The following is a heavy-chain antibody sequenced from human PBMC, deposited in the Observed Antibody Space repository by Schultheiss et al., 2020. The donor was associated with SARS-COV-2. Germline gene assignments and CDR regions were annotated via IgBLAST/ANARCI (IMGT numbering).Heavy chain of an antibody. Sequence: ASVKVSCKASGYTFTGYYMHWVRQAPGQGLEWMGWINPNSGGTNYAQKFQGRVTMTRDTSISTAYMELSRLRSDDTAVYYCARAEVRWLLLLDAFDIWGQGTMVTVSS. V-gene: IGHV1-2*02. CDR1: GYTFTGYY. D-gene: IGHD3-22*01. CDR3: ARAEVRWLLLLDAFDI. CDR2: INPNSGGT. J-gene: IGHJ3*02.